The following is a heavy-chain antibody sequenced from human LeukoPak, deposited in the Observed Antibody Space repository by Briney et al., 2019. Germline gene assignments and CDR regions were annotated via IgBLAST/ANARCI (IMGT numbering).Heavy chain of an antibody. CDR1: GGSISSSSYY. CDR3: ANRGGIEEANDY. D-gene: IGHD6-19*01. CDR2: IYYSGST. V-gene: IGHV4-39*07. Sequence: SETLSLTCTVSGGSISSSSYYWGWIRQPPGKGLEWIGSIYYSGSTYYNPSLKSRVTISVDTSKNQFSLKLSSVTAADTAVYYCANRGGIEEANDYWGQGTLVTVSS. J-gene: IGHJ4*02.